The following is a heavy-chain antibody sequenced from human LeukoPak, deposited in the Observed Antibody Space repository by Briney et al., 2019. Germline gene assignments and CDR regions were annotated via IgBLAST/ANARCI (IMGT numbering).Heavy chain of an antibody. J-gene: IGHJ4*02. Sequence: GGSLRLSCAASGFTFSSYGMSWVRQAPGKGLEWVSYISSSGSTIYYADSVKGRFTISRDNAKNSLYLQMDSLGPEDTAVYYCARGPGSYWSNYFDYWGQGTLVTVSS. CDR2: ISSSGSTI. CDR1: GFTFSSYG. V-gene: IGHV3-48*04. CDR3: ARGPGSYWSNYFDY. D-gene: IGHD1-26*01.